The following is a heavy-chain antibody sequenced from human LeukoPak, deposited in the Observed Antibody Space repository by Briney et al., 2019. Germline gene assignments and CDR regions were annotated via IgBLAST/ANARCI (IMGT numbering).Heavy chain of an antibody. CDR1: GYTFTSYY. Sequence: ASVKVSCKASGYTFTSYYMHWVRQAPGQGLEWMGIINPSGGSTSYAQKFQGRVTMTRDTSTSTVYMELSSLRSEDTAVCYCARASGVYSSGWYTPCFYWGQGTLVTVSS. V-gene: IGHV1-46*01. D-gene: IGHD6-19*01. CDR3: ARASGVYSSGWYTPCFY. J-gene: IGHJ4*02. CDR2: INPSGGST.